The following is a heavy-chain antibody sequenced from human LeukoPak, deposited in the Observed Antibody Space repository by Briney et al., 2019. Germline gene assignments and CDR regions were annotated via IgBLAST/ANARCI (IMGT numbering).Heavy chain of an antibody. Sequence: PSETLSLTCTVSGGSISSYYWSWIRQPAGKGLEWIGRIYTSGSTNYNPSLKSRVTMSVDTSKNQFSLKLSSVTAADTAVYYCARDFYYDSSGYFYYYYYMDVWGKGTTVTISS. D-gene: IGHD3-22*01. V-gene: IGHV4-4*07. CDR3: ARDFYYDSSGYFYYYYYMDV. J-gene: IGHJ6*03. CDR1: GGSISSYY. CDR2: IYTSGST.